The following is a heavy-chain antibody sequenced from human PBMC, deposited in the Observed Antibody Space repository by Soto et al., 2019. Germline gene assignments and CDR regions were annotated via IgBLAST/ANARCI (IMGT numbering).Heavy chain of an antibody. Sequence: SETLSLTCAVYGGSFSGYYWSWIRQPPGKGLEWIGEINHSGSTNYNPSLKSRVTISVDTSKNQFSLKLSSVTAADTAVYYCASLGVTTVSRRPWGYWGQGTLVTVS. CDR2: INHSGST. D-gene: IGHD4-4*01. J-gene: IGHJ4*02. CDR3: ASLGVTTVSRRPWGY. CDR1: GGSFSGYY. V-gene: IGHV4-34*01.